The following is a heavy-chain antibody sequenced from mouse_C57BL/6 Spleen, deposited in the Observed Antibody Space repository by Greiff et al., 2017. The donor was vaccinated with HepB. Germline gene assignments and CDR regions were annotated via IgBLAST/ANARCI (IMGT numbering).Heavy chain of an antibody. D-gene: IGHD2-5*01. CDR2: IDPNSGGT. J-gene: IGHJ4*01. Sequence: QVQLQQPGAELVKPGASVKLSCKASGYTFTSYWMHWVKQRPGRGLEWIGRIDPNSGGTKYNEKFKSKATLTVDKPSSTAYMQRSSLTSEGSAVYYCARGGYSNYVNYAMDYWGQGTSVTVSS. V-gene: IGHV1-72*01. CDR3: ARGGYSNYVNYAMDY. CDR1: GYTFTSYW.